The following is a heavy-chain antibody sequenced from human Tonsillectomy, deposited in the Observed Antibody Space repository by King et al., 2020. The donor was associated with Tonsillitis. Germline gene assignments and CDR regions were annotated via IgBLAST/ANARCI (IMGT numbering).Heavy chain of an antibody. CDR2: ISPSTGAT. CDR3: ARVGGNSSSWYYFEY. CDR1: GYTFTGYY. V-gene: IGHV1-2*02. Sequence: VQLVESGAEVEKTGASVKVSCKASGYTFTGYYLHWVRQAPGQGLEWMGWISPSTGATNYARKFQGRVTMTRDTSISTAYMELSRLTSDDTAIYYCARVGGNSSSWYYFEYWGQGTLVTVSS. J-gene: IGHJ4*02. D-gene: IGHD6-13*01.